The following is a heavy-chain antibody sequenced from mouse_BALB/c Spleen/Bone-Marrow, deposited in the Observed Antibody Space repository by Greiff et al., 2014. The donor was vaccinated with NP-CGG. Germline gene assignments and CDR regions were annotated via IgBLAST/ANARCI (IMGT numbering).Heavy chain of an antibody. D-gene: IGHD2-2*01. Sequence: EVKLMEFGGGLVKPGGSLKLSCAASGFTFSSYAMSWVRQTPEKRLEWVASISSGGSTYYPDSVKGRFTISRDNARNILYLQMSSLRSEDTAMYYCAREMVTGFAYWGQGTLVTVSA. CDR1: GFTFSSYA. V-gene: IGHV5-6-5*01. CDR3: AREMVTGFAY. CDR2: ISSGGST. J-gene: IGHJ3*01.